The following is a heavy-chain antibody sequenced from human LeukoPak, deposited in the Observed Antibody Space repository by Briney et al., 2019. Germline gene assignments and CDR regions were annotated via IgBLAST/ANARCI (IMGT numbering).Heavy chain of an antibody. Sequence: GGSLRLSCAASGFTLSNYAMNWVRQAPGKGLEWVSSISASGGGTYYADSVKGRFTISRDSSKNTLYLRMNSLRAEDTAVYYCASEHYYDSSGYYYRFFGYWGQGTLVTVSS. J-gene: IGHJ4*02. V-gene: IGHV3-23*01. CDR1: GFTLSNYA. D-gene: IGHD3-22*01. CDR2: ISASGGGT. CDR3: ASEHYYDSSGYYYRFFGY.